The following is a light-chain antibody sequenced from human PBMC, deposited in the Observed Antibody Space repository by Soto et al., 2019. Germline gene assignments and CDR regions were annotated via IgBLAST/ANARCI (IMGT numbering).Light chain of an antibody. CDR1: RSNIGKNS. J-gene: IGLJ3*02. Sequence: QSVLTQPPSASGTPGQRVTISCSGSRSNIGKNSVYWFQQFPGTTPKLLIFNQSRRPSGVPERVSGSRSGTSASLAIRGLRFEDEADYYCAVWDDTLHGLEFGGRTKLTVL. V-gene: IGLV1-47*01. CDR2: NQS. CDR3: AVWDDTLHGLE.